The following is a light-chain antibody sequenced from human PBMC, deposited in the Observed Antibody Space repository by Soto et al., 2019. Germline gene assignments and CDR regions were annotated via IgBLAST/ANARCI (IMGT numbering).Light chain of an antibody. CDR1: QSVSSD. V-gene: IGKV3-15*01. J-gene: IGKJ4*01. CDR2: GAS. CDR3: QQYNNWPIT. Sequence: EIVMTQSPATLSVSPGERATLSCRASQSVSSDLAWYQQKPGQAPRLLIYGASTRATGIPARFSGSGSGTEFTLTISSLQSEDFAVYSCQQYNNWPITFGGGTKVEIK.